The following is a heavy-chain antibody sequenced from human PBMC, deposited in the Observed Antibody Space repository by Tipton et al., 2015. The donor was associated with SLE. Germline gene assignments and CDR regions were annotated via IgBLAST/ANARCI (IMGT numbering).Heavy chain of an antibody. Sequence: GSLRLSCAASGFTFSSYGMHWVRQAPGKGLEWVAFIRYDGSNKYYADSVKGRFTISRDNSKNTLYLQMNSLRAEDTAVYYCAKIGAAATRDYMDVWGKGTTVTVSS. CDR3: AKIGAAATRDYMDV. J-gene: IGHJ6*03. CDR1: GFTFSSYG. D-gene: IGHD6-13*01. CDR2: IRYDGSNK. V-gene: IGHV3-30*02.